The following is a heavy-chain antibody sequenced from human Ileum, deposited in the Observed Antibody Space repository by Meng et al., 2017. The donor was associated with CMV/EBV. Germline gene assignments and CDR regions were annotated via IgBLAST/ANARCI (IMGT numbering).Heavy chain of an antibody. Sequence: GESLKISCAASGFIFSSHWMHWVRQAPGKGLVWVSRIKSDASSTSYADSVKGRFTITRDNAKDTLFLLMNSLREEDTAVYYCTRGQSGYGRFDSWGQGTLVTVSS. D-gene: IGHD5-12*01. CDR1: GFIFSSHW. CDR3: TRGQSGYGRFDS. J-gene: IGHJ5*01. V-gene: IGHV3-74*01. CDR2: IKSDASST.